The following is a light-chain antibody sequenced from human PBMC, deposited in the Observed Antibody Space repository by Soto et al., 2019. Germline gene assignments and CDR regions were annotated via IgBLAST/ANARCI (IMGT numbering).Light chain of an antibody. Sequence: SYELTQPPSVSVSPGQTASITCSGDKLGDKYACWYQQKPGQSPVLVIYQNSKRPSGIPERFSGSNSGNTATPTISGTQAMDEADYYCPAWDSSTVVFGGGTKLTVL. CDR2: QNS. CDR1: KLGDKY. J-gene: IGLJ2*01. V-gene: IGLV3-1*01. CDR3: PAWDSSTVV.